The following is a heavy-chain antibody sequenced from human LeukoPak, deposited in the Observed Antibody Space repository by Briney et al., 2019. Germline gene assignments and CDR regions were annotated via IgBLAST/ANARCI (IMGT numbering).Heavy chain of an antibody. Sequence: GGSLRLSCAASGFSLSGYWMTWVRQAPGKGLEWVARLHADGVEQNYVDSVTGRFTMSRDNAKNSLDLQVNSLRVEDTAVYYCARGGYSFDYLGQGTLVAVSS. V-gene: IGHV3-7*01. CDR2: LHADGVEQ. CDR1: GFSLSGYW. D-gene: IGHD5-18*01. J-gene: IGHJ4*02. CDR3: ARGGYSFDY.